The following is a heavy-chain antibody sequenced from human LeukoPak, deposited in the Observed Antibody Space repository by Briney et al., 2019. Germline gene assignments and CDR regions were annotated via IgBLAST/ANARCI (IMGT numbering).Heavy chain of an antibody. J-gene: IGHJ4*02. Sequence: GESLKISCKGSGYSFTSYWIGWVRQMPGKGLEWMGFIYPVDSDIRYSPSFQGQVTISADKSISTAYLQWSSLKASDTAMYYCVCGIKTSGSYMDYWGQGTLVTVSS. D-gene: IGHD1-26*01. CDR3: VCGIKTSGSYMDY. CDR1: GYSFTSYW. V-gene: IGHV5-51*01. CDR2: IYPVDSDI.